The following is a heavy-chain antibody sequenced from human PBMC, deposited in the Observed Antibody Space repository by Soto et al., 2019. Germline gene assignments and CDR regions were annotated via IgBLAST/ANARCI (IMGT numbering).Heavy chain of an antibody. CDR3: AREPATAKPEGVDF. Sequence: QVQLVQSGAEVRKPGASGKGSCKASGYTFSDYYIHWVRQAPGQGLEWVGWINPNSGGTKYATKFKVGVTMTRDTSITTDYMELSRLRSGDTAVYYCAREPATAKPEGVDFWGQGTLVTVSS. D-gene: IGHD1-1*01. CDR2: INPNSGGT. J-gene: IGHJ4*02. CDR1: GYTFSDYY. V-gene: IGHV1-2*02.